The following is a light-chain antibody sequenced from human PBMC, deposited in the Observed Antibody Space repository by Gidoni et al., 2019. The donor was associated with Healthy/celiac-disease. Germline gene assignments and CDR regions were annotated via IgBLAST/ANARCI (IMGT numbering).Light chain of an antibody. Sequence: DIQMPPSPSSLSASVGDRVTITCRASQSISSYLNWYQQKPGKAPKLLIYAASSLQSGVPSRFSGSGSGTDFTLTISSLQPEDFATYYCQQSYSTPLTFGGXTKVEIK. CDR3: QQSYSTPLT. V-gene: IGKV1-39*01. J-gene: IGKJ4*01. CDR2: AAS. CDR1: QSISSY.